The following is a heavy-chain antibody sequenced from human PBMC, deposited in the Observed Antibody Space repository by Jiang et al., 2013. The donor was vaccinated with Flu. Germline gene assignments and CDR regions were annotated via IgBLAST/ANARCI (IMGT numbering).Heavy chain of an antibody. V-gene: IGHV4-38-2*01. Sequence: GLVKPSETLSLTCAVSGYSITSGYYWGWIRQPPGKGLEWIANIYYRGSTYYNPSLKSRVTISMGTSKNQFSLNLRSVTATDAAVYYCARVSPAAIGDGYPDFWGQGTLVTVSS. CDR2: IYYRGST. J-gene: IGHJ4*02. D-gene: IGHD2-2*01. CDR1: GYSITSGYY. CDR3: ARVSPAAIGDGYPDF.